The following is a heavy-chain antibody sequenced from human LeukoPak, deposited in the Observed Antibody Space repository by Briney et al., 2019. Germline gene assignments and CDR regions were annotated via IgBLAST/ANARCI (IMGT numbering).Heavy chain of an antibody. J-gene: IGHJ4*02. CDR2: ISCSSSYI. V-gene: IGHV3-21*01. Sequence: GGSLRLSCAASESTFSIYIMNWVRQAPGKGLEWVSSISCSSSYIYYADSMKGRFTISRDNAKNSLYLQMNSLRAEDTAVYYCARDLYGDYSFDFWGQGTLVTVSS. D-gene: IGHD4-17*01. CDR1: ESTFSIYI. CDR3: ARDLYGDYSFDF.